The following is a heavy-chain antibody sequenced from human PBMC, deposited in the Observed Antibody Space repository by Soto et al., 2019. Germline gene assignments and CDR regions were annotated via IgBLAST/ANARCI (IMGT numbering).Heavy chain of an antibody. J-gene: IGHJ6*03. Sequence: EVQLVESGGGLVQPGGSLKLSCAASEFTFSGSAMHWVRQASGKGLEWVGRIRSKANNYATAYGASVKGRFTISRDDSKNTAYLQMNSLKTEDTAVYYCSRQASDFWSGKPQYYMDVWGKGTTVTVSS. CDR1: EFTFSGSA. CDR2: IRSKANNYAT. CDR3: SRQASDFWSGKPQYYMDV. V-gene: IGHV3-73*01. D-gene: IGHD3-3*01.